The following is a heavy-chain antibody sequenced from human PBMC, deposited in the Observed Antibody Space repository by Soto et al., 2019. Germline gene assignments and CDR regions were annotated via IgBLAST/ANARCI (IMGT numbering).Heavy chain of an antibody. J-gene: IGHJ4*02. CDR2: IWYDGSNK. D-gene: IGHD3-16*02. V-gene: IGHV3-33*01. CDR1: GFTFSSYG. CDR3: AREGFGGVIVRSYFDY. Sequence: QVQLVESGGGVVQPGRSLRLSCAASGFTFSSYGMHWVRQAPGKGLEWVAVIWYDGSNKYYADCVKGRFTISRDNSKNTLYLQMNSLRAEDTAVYYCAREGFGGVIVRSYFDYWGQGTLVTVSS.